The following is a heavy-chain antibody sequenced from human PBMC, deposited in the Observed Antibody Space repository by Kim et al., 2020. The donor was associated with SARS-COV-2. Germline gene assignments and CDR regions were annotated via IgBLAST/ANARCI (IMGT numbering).Heavy chain of an antibody. J-gene: IGHJ3*02. Sequence: SVKGRFTISRDNSKNTLYLQMNSLRAEDTAVYYCARDVRMLVGADAFDIWGQGTMVTVSS. V-gene: IGHV3-30*01. CDR3: ARDVRMLVGADAFDI. D-gene: IGHD1-26*01.